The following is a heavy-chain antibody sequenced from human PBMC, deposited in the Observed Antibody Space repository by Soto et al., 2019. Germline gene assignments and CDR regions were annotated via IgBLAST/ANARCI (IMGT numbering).Heavy chain of an antibody. D-gene: IGHD5-12*01. V-gene: IGHV3-13*01. Sequence: GGSLRLSCAASGFTFSSYDMHWVRQATGKGLEWVSAIGAAGDTYYPGSVKGRFTISRENAKNSLYLQMNSLRAGDTAVYYCARAGYSGYEKPLFDYWGQGTLVTVSS. J-gene: IGHJ4*02. CDR1: GFTFSSYD. CDR3: ARAGYSGYEKPLFDY. CDR2: IGAAGDT.